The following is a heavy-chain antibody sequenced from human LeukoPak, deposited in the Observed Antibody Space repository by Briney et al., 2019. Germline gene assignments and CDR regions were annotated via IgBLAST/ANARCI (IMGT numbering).Heavy chain of an antibody. J-gene: IGHJ6*03. D-gene: IGHD3-3*01. Sequence: ASVKVSCKASGYTFTSYGISWVRQAPGQGLEWMGWISAYNGNTNYAQKLQGRVTMTTDTSTSTAYMELRSLGSDDTAVYYCARTPQSYDFWSGYPAYYYYYYMDVWGKGTTVTVSS. CDR2: ISAYNGNT. CDR1: GYTFTSYG. CDR3: ARTPQSYDFWSGYPAYYYYYYMDV. V-gene: IGHV1-18*01.